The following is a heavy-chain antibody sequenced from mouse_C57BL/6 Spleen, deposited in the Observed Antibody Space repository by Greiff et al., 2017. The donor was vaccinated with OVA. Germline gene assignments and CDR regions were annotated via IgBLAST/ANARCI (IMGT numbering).Heavy chain of an antibody. CDR3: AIGAYYFDY. Sequence: QVQLQQSGPELVKPGASVTISCKASGYAFSSSWMNWVKQRPGKGLEWIGRIYPGDGDTNYNGKFKGKATLTADKSSSTAYMQLSSLTSEDSAVYCGAIGAYYFDYWGQGTTLTVSS. V-gene: IGHV1-82*01. D-gene: IGHD2-14*01. CDR2: IYPGDGDT. J-gene: IGHJ2*01. CDR1: GYAFSSSW.